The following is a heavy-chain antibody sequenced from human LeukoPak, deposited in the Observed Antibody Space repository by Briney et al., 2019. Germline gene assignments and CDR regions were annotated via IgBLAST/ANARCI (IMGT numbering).Heavy chain of an antibody. CDR2: IYYSGST. Sequence: PSETLSLTCTVSGGSISSYYWSWIRQPPGKGLERIGYIYYSGSTNYNPSLKSRVTISVDTSKNQFSLKLSSVTAADTAVYYCARDHCSGGSCYWSYFQHWGQGTLVTVSS. CDR1: GGSISSYY. D-gene: IGHD2-15*01. V-gene: IGHV4-59*01. CDR3: ARDHCSGGSCYWSYFQH. J-gene: IGHJ1*01.